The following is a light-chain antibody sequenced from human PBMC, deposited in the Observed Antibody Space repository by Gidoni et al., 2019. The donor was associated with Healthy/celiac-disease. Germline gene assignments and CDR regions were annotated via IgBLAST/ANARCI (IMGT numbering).Light chain of an antibody. CDR2: DAS. Sequence: DIVVTQSRATLSLSPGERATLSCRASQSVSSYFSWYQQKPGQSPILLIYDASNRATGIPARFSGSGSGTDFTPTISSLEPEDFAVYYCQQRSNWPGLTFGGGTKVEIK. CDR3: QQRSNWPGLT. J-gene: IGKJ4*01. CDR1: QSVSSY. V-gene: IGKV3-11*01.